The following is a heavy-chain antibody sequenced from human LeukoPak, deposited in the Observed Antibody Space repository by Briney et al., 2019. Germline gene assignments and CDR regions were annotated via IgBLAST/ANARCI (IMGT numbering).Heavy chain of an antibody. CDR2: ISAYNGNT. CDR3: AREDSSGWYRYRGAFDI. J-gene: IGHJ3*02. Sequence: ASVKVSCKASGYTFTSYGISWVRQAPGQGLEWMGWISAYNGNTNYAQKLQGRVTVTTDTSTSTAYMELRSLRSDDTAVYYCAREDSSGWYRYRGAFDIWGQGTMVTVSS. V-gene: IGHV1-18*01. CDR1: GYTFTSYG. D-gene: IGHD6-19*01.